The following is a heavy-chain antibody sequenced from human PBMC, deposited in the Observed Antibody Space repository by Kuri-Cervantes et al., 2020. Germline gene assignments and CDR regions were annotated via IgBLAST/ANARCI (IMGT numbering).Heavy chain of an antibody. V-gene: IGHV3-15*01. J-gene: IGHJ4*02. CDR3: TTERMGYCSSTSCYALLYSPY. D-gene: IGHD2-2*01. Sequence: GESLKISCAASGFTFSNAWMSWVRQAPGKGLEWVGRIKRKTDGGTTDFAAPVKGRFTISRDDSKNTLYLQMKSLKTEDTAVYYCTTERMGYCSSTSCYALLYSPYWGQGTLVTVSS. CDR2: IKRKTDGGTT. CDR1: GFTFSNAW.